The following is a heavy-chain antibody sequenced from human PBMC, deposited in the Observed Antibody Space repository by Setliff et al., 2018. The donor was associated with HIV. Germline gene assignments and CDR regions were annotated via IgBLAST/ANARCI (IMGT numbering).Heavy chain of an antibody. J-gene: IGHJ4*02. CDR2: ISGSGGST. CDR3: AKEGESNYYFDY. Sequence: ETLSLTCTVSGESISGSSYSWGWIRQPPGKGLEWVSGISGSGGSTYYADSVKGRFTISRDNSKNTLYLQMNSLRAEDTAVYYCAKEGESNYYFDYWGQGTLVTVSS. D-gene: IGHD1-1*01. CDR1: GESISGSSYS. V-gene: IGHV3-23*01.